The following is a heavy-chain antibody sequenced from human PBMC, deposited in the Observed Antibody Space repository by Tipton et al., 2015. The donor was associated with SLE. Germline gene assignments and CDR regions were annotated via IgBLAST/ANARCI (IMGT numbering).Heavy chain of an antibody. CDR1: GGSISSSSYY. Sequence: LRLSCTVSGGSISSSSYYWGWIRQPPGKGLEWIGSIYYSGSTYYNPSLKSRDTISVDTSKNQFSLKLSSVTAADTAVYYCARDPGDIVVVPAAARWFDPWGQGTLVTVSS. D-gene: IGHD2-2*01. J-gene: IGHJ5*02. CDR3: ARDPGDIVVVPAAARWFDP. CDR2: IYYSGST. V-gene: IGHV4-39*07.